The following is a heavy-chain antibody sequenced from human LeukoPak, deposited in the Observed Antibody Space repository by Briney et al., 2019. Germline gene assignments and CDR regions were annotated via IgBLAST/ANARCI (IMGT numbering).Heavy chain of an antibody. CDR1: GFTFSSYA. CDR3: AKGSRWRIAVAGGTGVFDY. V-gene: IGHV3-23*01. Sequence: GGSLRLYCAASGFTFSSYAMSWVRQAPGKGVEWVSAISGICASTYYAHSLKCPFTISIANSKNTLYLPTNSLRAQHTAVYYCAKGSRWRIAVAGGTGVFDYWGQGTLVTVSS. CDR2: ISGICAST. D-gene: IGHD6-19*01. J-gene: IGHJ4*02.